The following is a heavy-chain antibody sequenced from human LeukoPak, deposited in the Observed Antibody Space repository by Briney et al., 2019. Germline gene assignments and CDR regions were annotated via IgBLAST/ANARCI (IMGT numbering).Heavy chain of an antibody. CDR3: AKGSGSGWYGWFAP. D-gene: IGHD6-19*01. Sequence: GGSLRLSCAASGFTFSNSAFHWVRQAPGKGLEYVSAISSNGGSTYYADSVRGRFTISRDNSKNTFYLQMNTLRADDTAVYYCAKGSGSGWYGWFAPWGQGTLVTVSS. CDR1: GFTFSNSA. V-gene: IGHV3-64*02. CDR2: ISSNGGST. J-gene: IGHJ5*02.